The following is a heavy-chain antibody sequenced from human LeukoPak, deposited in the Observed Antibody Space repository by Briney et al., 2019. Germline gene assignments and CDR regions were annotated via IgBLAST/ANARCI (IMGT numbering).Heavy chain of an antibody. D-gene: IGHD1-26*01. Sequence: ASVKVSCKASGYTFTGYYMHWVRQAPGQGLEWMGWINPNSGGTNYAQKFQGRVTMTRDTSISTAYMELSSLRSEDTAVYYCARGGGTYYDVLGSDWGDNWGQGTLVTVSS. CDR3: ARGGGTYYDVLGSDWGDN. CDR1: GYTFTGYY. CDR2: INPNSGGT. V-gene: IGHV1-2*02. J-gene: IGHJ4*02.